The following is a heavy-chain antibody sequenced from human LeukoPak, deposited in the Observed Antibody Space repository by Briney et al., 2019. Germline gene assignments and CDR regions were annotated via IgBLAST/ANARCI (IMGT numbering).Heavy chain of an antibody. J-gene: IGHJ4*02. Sequence: GGSLRLSCAASGLIFSDAWMHWVRQAPGKGLEWVGRIKSKTAGGTIDDAPPVKGRFTISRDDSKSTLYLQMNSLKIEDTAVYYCTTGIRGDWGQGTLVTVSS. D-gene: IGHD3-10*01. V-gene: IGHV3-15*07. CDR2: IKSKTAGGTI. CDR3: TTGIRGD. CDR1: GLIFSDAW.